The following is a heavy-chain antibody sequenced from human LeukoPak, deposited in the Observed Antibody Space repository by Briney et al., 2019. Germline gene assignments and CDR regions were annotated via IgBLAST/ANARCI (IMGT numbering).Heavy chain of an antibody. Sequence: SETLSLTCAVSGYSTSSGFFWAWMRQSPGKGLEWIGSIYHSGSTFYNPSLKGRVTISIDRSNNQFSLRLSSVTAADTAVYYCARDLDCSGGTCYFDPWGQGTLVTVSS. D-gene: IGHD2-15*01. V-gene: IGHV4-38-2*02. J-gene: IGHJ5*02. CDR3: ARDLDCSGGTCYFDP. CDR1: GYSTSSGFF. CDR2: IYHSGST.